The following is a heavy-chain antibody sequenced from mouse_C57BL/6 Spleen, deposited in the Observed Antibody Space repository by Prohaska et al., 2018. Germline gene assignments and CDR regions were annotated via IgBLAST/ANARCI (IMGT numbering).Heavy chain of an antibody. V-gene: IGHV9-3*01. CDR1: GYTFTTYG. CDR3: ARGGNYYGSSPNAMDY. D-gene: IGHD1-1*01. J-gene: IGHJ4*01. CDR2: INTYSGVP. Sequence: QIQLVQSGPELKKPGETVKISCKASGYTFTTYGMSWVKQAPGKGLKWMGWINTYSGVPTYADDFKGRFAFSLETSASTAYLQINNLKNEDTATYFCARGGNYYGSSPNAMDYWGQGTSVTVSS.